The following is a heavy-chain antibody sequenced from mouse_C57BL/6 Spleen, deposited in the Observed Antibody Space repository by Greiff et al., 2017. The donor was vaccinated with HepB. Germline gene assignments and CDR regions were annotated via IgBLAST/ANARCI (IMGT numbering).Heavy chain of an antibody. CDR3: ARSEDYRGAWFAY. Sequence: QVQLQQSGPELVKPGASVKISCKASGYSFTSYYIHWVKQRPGQGLEWIGWIYPGSGNTKYNEKFKGKATLTADTSSSTAYMQLSRLTSEDSAVYYGARSEDYRGAWFAYWGQGTLVTVSA. CDR2: IYPGSGNT. V-gene: IGHV1-66*01. D-gene: IGHD2-4*01. J-gene: IGHJ3*01. CDR1: GYSFTSYY.